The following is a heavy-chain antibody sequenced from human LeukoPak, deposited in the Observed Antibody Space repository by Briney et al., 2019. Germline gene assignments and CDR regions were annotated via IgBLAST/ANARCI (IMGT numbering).Heavy chain of an antibody. CDR1: GYSFTSYW. CDR3: ARLDYFDSGSHYYFDN. V-gene: IGHV5-51*01. D-gene: IGHD3-22*01. Sequence: AGESLKISCKGSGYSFTSYWIGWVRQMPGKGLEWMGIIYPGDSDTKYSPSFQGQVTISADKSISTAYLQWNRLKASDTAFYYCARLDYFDSGSHYYFDNWGQGALVTVSS. CDR2: IYPGDSDT. J-gene: IGHJ4*02.